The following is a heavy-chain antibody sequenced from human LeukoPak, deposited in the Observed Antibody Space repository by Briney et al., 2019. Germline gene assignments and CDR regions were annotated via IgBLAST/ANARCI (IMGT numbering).Heavy chain of an antibody. CDR2: IYYSGST. J-gene: IGHJ3*02. CDR3: ARVTTESGYYDSSGYYTLNPNAFDI. CDR1: GDSIRSYY. V-gene: IGHV4-59*01. Sequence: PSETLSLTCTVSGDSIRSYYWSWIRQPPGKGLEWTAYIYYSGSTNHNPSLKSRVIISVDTSKNQFSLKLRSVTAADTAVYYCARVTTESGYYDSSGYYTLNPNAFDIWGXGTMVTVSS. D-gene: IGHD3-22*01.